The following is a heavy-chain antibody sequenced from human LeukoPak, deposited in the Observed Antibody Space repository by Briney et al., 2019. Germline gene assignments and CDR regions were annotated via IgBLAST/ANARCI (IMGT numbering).Heavy chain of an antibody. V-gene: IGHV3-7*03. CDR2: INQDGGEK. J-gene: IGHJ4*02. D-gene: IGHD3-3*02. CDR1: GLTLSNFW. Sequence: HPGGSLRLSCVASGLTLSNFWMTWFRQAPGEGLEWVATINQDGGEKYYVDSVKGRFIISRDNAKNSVYLQMDSLRAEETAVYSCVRGHLWLENWGQGTLVTVSS. CDR3: VRGHLWLEN.